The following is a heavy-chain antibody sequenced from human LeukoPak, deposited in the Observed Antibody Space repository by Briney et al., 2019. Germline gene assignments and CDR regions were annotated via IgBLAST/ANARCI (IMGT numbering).Heavy chain of an antibody. CDR1: GGSISSGRYY. CDR2: IYYTGST. V-gene: IGHV4-31*03. D-gene: IGHD5-24*01. J-gene: IGHJ4*02. CDR3: ARSDQRWLYSDY. Sequence: SETLSLTCTVSGGSISSGRYYWTWIRQHPGKGLEWIGYIYYTGSTFFNPSLKSRVIISVDTSKNQFSLKLSSVTAADTAVYYCARSDQRWLYSDYWGQGTLVTVSS.